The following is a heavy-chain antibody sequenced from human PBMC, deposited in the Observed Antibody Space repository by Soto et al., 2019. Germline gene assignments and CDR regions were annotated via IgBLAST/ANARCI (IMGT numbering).Heavy chain of an antibody. D-gene: IGHD6-19*01. Sequence: GGSLRLSCAASGFTFSSYGMHWVRQAPGKGLEWVAVISYDGSNKYYADSVKGRFTISRDNSKNTLYLQMNSLRAEDTAVYYCAKDLNDSSPFWQWLCLDAFDIWGQGTMVTVSS. V-gene: IGHV3-30*18. J-gene: IGHJ3*02. CDR2: ISYDGSNK. CDR1: GFTFSSYG. CDR3: AKDLNDSSPFWQWLCLDAFDI.